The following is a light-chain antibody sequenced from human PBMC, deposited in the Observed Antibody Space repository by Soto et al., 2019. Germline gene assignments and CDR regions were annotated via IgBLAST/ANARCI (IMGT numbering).Light chain of an antibody. J-gene: IGKJ1*01. CDR1: QRISTH. V-gene: IGKV1-39*01. CDR2: AAS. Sequence: DIKMTQSPSSLSASVGDRVTITCRASQRISTHLNWYQQKPGKAPNLLIYAASSLQSGVPSRFSGSGSGTDFTLTISSLEPEDFAVYYCHQRKSWPRTFGQGTKVDIK. CDR3: HQRKSWPRT.